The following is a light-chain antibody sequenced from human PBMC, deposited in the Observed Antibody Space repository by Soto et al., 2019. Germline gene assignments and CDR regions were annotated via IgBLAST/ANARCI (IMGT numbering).Light chain of an antibody. CDR2: WAS. Sequence: DIVMTQSPDSLAVSLGERATINCKSSQSVLYSSNNKNYLAWYQQKPGQPPKLLLYWASTRESGVPDRFSGSGSGTDFTLTITSLQPEDFAVYYCQQYGSSPPVTFGPGTKVDIK. CDR1: QSVLYSSNNKNY. CDR3: QQYGSSPPVT. J-gene: IGKJ3*01. V-gene: IGKV4-1*01.